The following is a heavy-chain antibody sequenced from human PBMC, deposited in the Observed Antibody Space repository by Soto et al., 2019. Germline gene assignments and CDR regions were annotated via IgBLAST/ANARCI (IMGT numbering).Heavy chain of an antibody. D-gene: IGHD3-22*01. CDR1: CGSISSYY. J-gene: IGHJ4*02. CDR3: ARGNDSSGYLTRY. V-gene: IGHV4-59*01. CDR2: IYYSGST. Sequence: SETLSVTCTVSCGSISSYYWSWIRQPPGKGLEWIGYIYYSGSTNYNPSLKSRVTISVDTSKNQFSLKLSSVTAADTAVYYCARGNDSSGYLTRYWGQGTLVTVSS.